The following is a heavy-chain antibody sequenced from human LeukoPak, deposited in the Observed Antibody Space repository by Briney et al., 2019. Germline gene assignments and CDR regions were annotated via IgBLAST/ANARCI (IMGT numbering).Heavy chain of an antibody. D-gene: IGHD3-9*01. CDR3: ARRDYDILTGYLNWFDP. J-gene: IGHJ5*02. V-gene: IGHV4-39*01. CDR2: IYYSGST. CDR1: GGSISSTSYY. Sequence: SETLSLTCTVSGGSISSTSYYWGWIRQPLGKGLEWIGSIYYSGSTYYNPSLKSRVTISVDTSKNQFSLKLSSVTAADTAVYYCARRDYDILTGYLNWFDPWGQGTLVTVSS.